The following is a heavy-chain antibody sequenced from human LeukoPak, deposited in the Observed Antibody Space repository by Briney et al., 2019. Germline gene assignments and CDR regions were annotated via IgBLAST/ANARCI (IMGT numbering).Heavy chain of an antibody. CDR3: AKALEVTAIFDY. CDR1: GFTFRSYA. CDR2: LSGGGGT. D-gene: IGHD2-21*02. J-gene: IGHJ4*02. Sequence: GGSLRLSCVAFGFTFRSYAMNWVRQAPGKGLDWVSTLSGGGGTYYADSVKRRFTISRDNSKSTLYLQMKRLRAEDTAVYYCAKALEVTAIFDYWGQGTLVTVSS. V-gene: IGHV3-23*01.